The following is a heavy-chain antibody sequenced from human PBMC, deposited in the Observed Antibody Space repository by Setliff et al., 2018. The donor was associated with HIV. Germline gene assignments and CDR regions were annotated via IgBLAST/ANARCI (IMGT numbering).Heavy chain of an antibody. CDR1: GGSFSGLY. J-gene: IGHJ4*02. Sequence: SETLSLTCAVYGGSFSGLYWNWIRQPPGKGLEWIGEINHSGSTNYNPSLKSRVTISVDTSKNQFSLRLSSVIAADTAVHYCARGPPGSSIGWYVGYWGQGTLVTVSS. D-gene: IGHD6-19*01. CDR2: INHSGST. CDR3: ARGPPGSSIGWYVGY. V-gene: IGHV4-34*01.